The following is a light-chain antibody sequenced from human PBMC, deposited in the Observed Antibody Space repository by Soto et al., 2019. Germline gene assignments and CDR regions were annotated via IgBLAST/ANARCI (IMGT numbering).Light chain of an antibody. CDR1: QSISGS. Sequence: DIQMTQSPSTLSASVGDRVTITCRASQSISGSLAWYKQKPGKAPNLLIYEASNLKSGVPSRFSGSGSGTEYPLTISSLQHDDSASYYCRQYKGYWTFGQGTRVEIK. J-gene: IGKJ1*01. V-gene: IGKV1-5*03. CDR3: RQYKGYWT. CDR2: EAS.